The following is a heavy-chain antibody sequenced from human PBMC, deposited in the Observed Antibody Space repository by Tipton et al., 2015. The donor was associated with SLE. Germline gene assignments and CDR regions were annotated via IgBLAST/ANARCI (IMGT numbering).Heavy chain of an antibody. V-gene: IGHV3-66*01. CDR3: AYYDFWSGSEDAFDI. CDR1: GFTVSSNY. D-gene: IGHD3-3*01. Sequence: SLRLSCAASGFTVSSNYMSWVRQAPGKGLEWVSVIYSGGSTYYADSVKGRFTISRDNSKNTLYLQMNSLRAEDTAVYYCAYYDFWSGSEDAFDIWGQGTMVTVSS. J-gene: IGHJ3*02. CDR2: IYSGGST.